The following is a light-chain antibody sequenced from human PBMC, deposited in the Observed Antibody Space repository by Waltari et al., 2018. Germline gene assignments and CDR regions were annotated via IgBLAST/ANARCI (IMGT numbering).Light chain of an antibody. CDR2: DVS. CDR3: SSQSSNDVVL. J-gene: IGLJ2*01. V-gene: IGLV2-14*01. Sequence: QSALTQPASVSGSPGQSVTIFCAGTSNDVGGYNSVSWYQEPPGQAPRVIIYDVSSRPAGVSDRFSGSKSGNTSSLTISGLQAEDDADYYCSSQSSNDVVLFGGGTKLTVL. CDR1: SNDVGGYNS.